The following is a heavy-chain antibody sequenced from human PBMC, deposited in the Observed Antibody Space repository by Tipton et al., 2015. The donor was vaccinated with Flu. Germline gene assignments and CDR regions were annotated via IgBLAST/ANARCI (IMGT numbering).Heavy chain of an antibody. Sequence: SLRLSCAASGFTFSSYAMSWVRQAPGKGLEWVSAISGSGGSTYYADSVKGRFTISRDNSKNTLYLQMNSLRAEDTAVYYCAKDRKRIAVAGANFDYWGQGTLVTVSS. V-gene: IGHV3-23*01. CDR2: ISGSGGST. CDR3: AKDRKRIAVAGANFDY. CDR1: GFTFSSYA. J-gene: IGHJ4*02. D-gene: IGHD6-19*01.